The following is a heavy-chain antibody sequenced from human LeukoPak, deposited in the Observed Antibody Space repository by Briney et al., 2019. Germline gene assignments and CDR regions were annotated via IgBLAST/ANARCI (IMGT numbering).Heavy chain of an antibody. CDR1: GGTFSSYA. CDR2: IIPIFGTA. V-gene: IGHV1-69*13. Sequence: SVKVSCKASGGTFSSYAISWVRQAPGQGLEWMGGIIPIFGTANYAQKFQGRVTITADESTSTAYMELASLTSEDTAVYYCATGQTTPVLVDTLHFWGQGTLVSVSS. D-gene: IGHD3-3*01. CDR3: ATGQTTPVLVDTLHF. J-gene: IGHJ4*02.